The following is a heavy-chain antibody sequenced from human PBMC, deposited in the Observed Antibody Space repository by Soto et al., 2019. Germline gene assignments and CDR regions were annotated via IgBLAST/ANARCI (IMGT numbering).Heavy chain of an antibody. D-gene: IGHD2-2*02. Sequence: GESLKISCKGSGYSFTTYWIGWVRQMPGKGLEWMGIIYLGDSNTRYSPSFQGQVTISADKSISTAYLQWSSLKASDTAIYYCARQEYCSSTSCYTVDSWGQGTLVTVSS. V-gene: IGHV5-51*01. CDR1: GYSFTTYW. J-gene: IGHJ4*02. CDR2: IYLGDSNT. CDR3: ARQEYCSSTSCYTVDS.